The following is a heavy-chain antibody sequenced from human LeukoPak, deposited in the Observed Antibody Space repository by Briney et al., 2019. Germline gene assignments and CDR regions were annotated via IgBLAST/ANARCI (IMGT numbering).Heavy chain of an antibody. J-gene: IGHJ5*02. CDR3: ARDDLGFDP. CDR1: GFTFSSYE. Sequence: GGSLRLSCAASGFTFSSYEMNWVRRAPGKGLEWVSYISSSGSTIYYADSVKGRFTISRDNAKNSLYLQMNSLRAEDTAVYYCARDDLGFDPWGQGTLVTVSS. V-gene: IGHV3-48*03. CDR2: ISSSGSTI.